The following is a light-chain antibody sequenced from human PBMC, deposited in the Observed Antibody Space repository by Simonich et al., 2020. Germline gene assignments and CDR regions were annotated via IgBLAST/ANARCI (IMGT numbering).Light chain of an antibody. CDR2: KAA. CDR1: QSISSW. CDR3: QQYNSYLYT. Sequence: DIQMTQSPSSVSASVGDRVTIPCRASQSISSWLAWYQQKPGKAPKLLIYKAASLESGVPSRFSGSGSGTEFTLTISSLQPDDFATYYCQQYNSYLYTFGQGTKLEIK. V-gene: IGKV1-5*03. J-gene: IGKJ2*01.